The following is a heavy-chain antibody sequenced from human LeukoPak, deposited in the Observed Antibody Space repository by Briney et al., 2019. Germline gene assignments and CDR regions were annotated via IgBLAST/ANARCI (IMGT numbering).Heavy chain of an antibody. Sequence: SVKVSCKASGYTFTSYGISWVRQAPGQGLEWMGGIIPIFGTANYAQKFQGRVTITADESTSTAYMELSSLRSEDTAVYYCASGLWDRRDYFDYWGQGTLVTVSS. CDR1: GYTFTSYG. CDR3: ASGLWDRRDYFDY. J-gene: IGHJ4*02. V-gene: IGHV1-69*13. CDR2: IIPIFGTA. D-gene: IGHD3-16*01.